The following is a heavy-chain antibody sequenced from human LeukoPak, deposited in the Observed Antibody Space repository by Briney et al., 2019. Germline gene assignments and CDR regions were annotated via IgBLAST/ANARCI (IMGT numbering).Heavy chain of an antibody. J-gene: IGHJ5*02. CDR2: INHSGST. CDR3: ARAFRGVLRYFDWLP. V-gene: IGHV4-34*01. D-gene: IGHD3-9*01. Sequence: SETLSLTCAVSGDSISRGGYYWSWIRQPPGKGLEWIGEINHSGSTNYNPSLKSRVTISVDTSKNQFSLKLSSVTAADTAVYYCARAFRGVLRYFDWLPWGQGTLVTVSS. CDR1: GDSISRGGYY.